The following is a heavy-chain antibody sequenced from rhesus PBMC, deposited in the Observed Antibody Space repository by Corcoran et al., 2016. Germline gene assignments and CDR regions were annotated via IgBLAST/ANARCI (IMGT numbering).Heavy chain of an antibody. CDR3: ARGNPPDY. CDR1: GFSISIGYG. J-gene: IGHJ4*01. Sequence: QVQLQESGPGLVKPSETLSLTCAVSGFSISIGYGWTWIRQPPGKGLEGMGDIDGTNGNTYYNPSLKSPVTISKDTSKNQFSLKLNSVTAADTAVYYCARGNPPDYWGQGVLVTVSS. CDR2: IDGTNGNT. V-gene: IGHV4-127*01.